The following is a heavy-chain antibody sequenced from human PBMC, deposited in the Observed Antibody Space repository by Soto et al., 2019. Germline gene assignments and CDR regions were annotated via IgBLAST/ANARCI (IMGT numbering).Heavy chain of an antibody. CDR1: GFTFSGSA. D-gene: IGHD3-22*01. CDR3: TRLDYDDSSGYYPVDY. CDR2: IRSKTNTYAT. J-gene: IGHJ4*02. Sequence: GGSLRLSCAASGFTFSGSAIHWVRQASGKGLEWVGRIRSKTNTYATAYAVSVKGRFTISRDDSKSTAYLQMNSLKTEDTAVYFCTRLDYDDSSGYYPVDYWGQGTLATVYS. V-gene: IGHV3-73*01.